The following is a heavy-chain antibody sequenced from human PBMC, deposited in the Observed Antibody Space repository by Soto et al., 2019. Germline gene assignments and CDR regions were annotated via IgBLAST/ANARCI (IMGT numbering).Heavy chain of an antibody. J-gene: IGHJ6*02. CDR1: GFTFSSYA. CDR2: LSYDGNNK. V-gene: IGHV3-30-3*01. CDR3: ARDSYCSGGNCYRYYYGMDV. D-gene: IGHD2-15*01. Sequence: QVQLVESGGGVVQPGRSLRLSCAASGFTFSSYAIHWVRQAPGKGLEWVAVLSYDGNNKYYADSVKGRFTISRDNSKNTLFLQMNSLRAEDTAMYYCARDSYCSGGNCYRYYYGMDVWGQGTTVSVSS.